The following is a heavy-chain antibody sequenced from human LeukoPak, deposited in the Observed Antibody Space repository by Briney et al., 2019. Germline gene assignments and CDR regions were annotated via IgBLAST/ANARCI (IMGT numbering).Heavy chain of an antibody. J-gene: IGHJ3*02. CDR2: IIPIFGTA. CDR1: GGTFSSYA. CDR3: AREVAQHLAFDI. D-gene: IGHD5-12*01. Sequence: SVKVSCKASGGTFSSYAISWVRQAPGQGLEWMGGIIPIFGTANYAQKFQGRVTITADESTSTAYMELSSLRSEDTAVYYCAREVAQHLAFDIWGQGTMVTVSS. V-gene: IGHV1-69*01.